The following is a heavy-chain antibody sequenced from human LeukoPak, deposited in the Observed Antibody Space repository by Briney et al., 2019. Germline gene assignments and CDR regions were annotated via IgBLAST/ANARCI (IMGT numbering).Heavy chain of an antibody. Sequence: GGSLRLSCAASGFTFSSYWMSWVRQAPGKGLEWVANIKQDGSEKYYVDSVKGRFTISRDNAKNSLYLQMNSLRAEDTAVYYCARDHLGTPYFYYYGMDVWGQGTTVTVSS. J-gene: IGHJ6*02. CDR3: ARDHLGTPYFYYYGMDV. CDR2: IKQDGSEK. CDR1: GFTFSSYW. V-gene: IGHV3-7*01.